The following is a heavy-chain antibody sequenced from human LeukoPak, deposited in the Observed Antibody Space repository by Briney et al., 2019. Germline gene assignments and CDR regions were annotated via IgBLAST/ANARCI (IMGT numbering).Heavy chain of an antibody. Sequence: GGTLRLSCAASGFTFSSYGMSWVRQAPGKGLEWVSGISGSGGSRFYTDSVKGRFTISRDNSKNTLYLQMNSLRAADTAVYYCARRPSRYLVSRIYYFDYWGQGALVSVSS. CDR2: ISGSGGSR. CDR1: GFTFSSYG. V-gene: IGHV3-23*01. J-gene: IGHJ4*02. CDR3: ARRPSRYLVSRIYYFDY. D-gene: IGHD1-1*01.